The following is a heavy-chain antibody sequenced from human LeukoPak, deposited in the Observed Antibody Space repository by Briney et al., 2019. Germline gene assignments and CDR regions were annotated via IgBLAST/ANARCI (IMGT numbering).Heavy chain of an antibody. Sequence: GGSLRLSCAASGFTFSSYEMNWVRQAPGKGLEWVSYISSSGSTIYYADSVKGRFTISRDNAKNSLYLQMNSLRAEDTAVYYCAKDSEHSILLWFGELFSYFDYWGQGTLVTVSS. D-gene: IGHD3-10*01. CDR3: AKDSEHSILLWFGELFSYFDY. V-gene: IGHV3-48*03. CDR2: ISSSGSTI. CDR1: GFTFSSYE. J-gene: IGHJ4*02.